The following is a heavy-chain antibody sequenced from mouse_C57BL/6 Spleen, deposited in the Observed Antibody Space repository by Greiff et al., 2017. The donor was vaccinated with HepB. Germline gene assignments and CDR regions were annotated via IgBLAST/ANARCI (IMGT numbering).Heavy chain of an antibody. CDR1: GFSLTSYG. Sequence: QVQLKESGPGLVAPSQSLSITCTVSGFSLTSYGVHWVRQPPGKGLEWLVVIWSDGSTTYNSALKSRLSISKDNSKSQVFLKMNSLQTDDTAMYYCARHFDYDDYYAMDYWGQGTLVTVSS. D-gene: IGHD2-4*01. CDR2: IWSDGST. J-gene: IGHJ4*01. CDR3: ARHFDYDDYYAMDY. V-gene: IGHV2-6-1*01.